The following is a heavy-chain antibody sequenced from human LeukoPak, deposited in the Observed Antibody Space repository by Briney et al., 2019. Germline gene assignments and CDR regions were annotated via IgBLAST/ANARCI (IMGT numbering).Heavy chain of an antibody. CDR2: INHSGST. CDR1: GGSFSGYY. J-gene: IGHJ4*02. V-gene: IGHV4-34*01. Sequence: SETLSLTCAVYGGSFSGYYWSWIRQPPGKGLEWIGEINHSGSTNYNPSLKSRVTISVDTSKNQFSLKLSSVTAADTAVYYCARAPIFGVVIIRKGAYYFDYWGQGTLVTVSS. D-gene: IGHD3-3*01. CDR3: ARAPIFGVVIIRKGAYYFDY.